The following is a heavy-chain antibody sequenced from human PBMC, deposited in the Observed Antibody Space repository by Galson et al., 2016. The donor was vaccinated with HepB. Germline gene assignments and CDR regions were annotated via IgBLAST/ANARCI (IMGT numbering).Heavy chain of an antibody. CDR3: ARWPLGYCPSADCYTNDY. V-gene: IGHV4-34*01. J-gene: IGHJ4*02. Sequence: SETLSPTCAVYGGSFSGFYWSWIRQSPGKGLQWIGEVNPGGSTHYNPSLKSRVTTSADTSKNHFSLKLSAVTAADTAVYYCARWPLGYCPSADCYTNDYWGQGILVTVSS. CDR2: VNPGGST. D-gene: IGHD2-2*02. CDR1: GGSFSGFY.